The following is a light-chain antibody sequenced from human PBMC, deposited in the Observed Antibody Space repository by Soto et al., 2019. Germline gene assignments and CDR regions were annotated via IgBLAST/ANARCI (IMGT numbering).Light chain of an antibody. CDR2: GIS. V-gene: IGKV3-20*01. Sequence: LSQSPGALSLTAGERATLSCRASHTISSSYLAWYQQKPGQAPRLLMYGISRRATGIPDRFSGSGSGTDFTLTITRLEPEDFAVYYCQQYVTSSPRTFGQGTNVDI. CDR3: QQYVTSSPRT. CDR1: HTISSSY. J-gene: IGKJ1*01.